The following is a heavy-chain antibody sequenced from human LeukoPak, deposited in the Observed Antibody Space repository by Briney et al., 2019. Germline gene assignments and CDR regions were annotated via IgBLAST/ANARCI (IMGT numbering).Heavy chain of an antibody. CDR1: GVTFSTYW. CDR3: ARPRGITILGVVIGAFDI. D-gene: IGHD3-3*01. V-gene: IGHV3-7*01. Sequence: GGSLRLSCAASGVTFSTYWMSWVRHAPGKGLEWVANIKQDGSEKYYVDSVKGRFTISRDNAKNSLYLQMNSLRAEDTAVYYCARPRGITILGVVIGAFDIWGQGTMVTVSS. J-gene: IGHJ3*02. CDR2: IKQDGSEK.